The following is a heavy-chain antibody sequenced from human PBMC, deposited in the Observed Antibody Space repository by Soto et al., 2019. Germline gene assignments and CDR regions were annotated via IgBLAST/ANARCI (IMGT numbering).Heavy chain of an antibody. V-gene: IGHV4-30-4*01. CDR3: ARDTGTYPYYFDS. CDR1: GGSISSGENF. D-gene: IGHD1-26*01. J-gene: IGHJ4*02. CDR2: IHHSGST. Sequence: QVQLQESGPGLVKPSQTLSLTCTVSGGSISSGENFWNWIRQSPGKGLEWIGYIHHSGSTYYNPSLKSRLTKSVDTSKNQISLKLNSVTAADTAVYYCARDTGTYPYYFDSWGQGTLVTVSS.